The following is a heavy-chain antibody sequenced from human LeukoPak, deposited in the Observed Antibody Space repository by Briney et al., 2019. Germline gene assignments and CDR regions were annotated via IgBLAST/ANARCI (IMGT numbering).Heavy chain of an antibody. Sequence: SETLSLTCTVSGYSISSGYYWGWIRQPPGKGLEWIGSIYHSGSTYYNPSLKSRVTISVDTSKNQFSLKLSSVTAADTAVYYCARGGTAMVPLDYWGQGTLVTVSS. CDR2: IYHSGST. V-gene: IGHV4-38-2*02. CDR1: GYSISSGYY. J-gene: IGHJ4*02. D-gene: IGHD5-18*01. CDR3: ARGGTAMVPLDY.